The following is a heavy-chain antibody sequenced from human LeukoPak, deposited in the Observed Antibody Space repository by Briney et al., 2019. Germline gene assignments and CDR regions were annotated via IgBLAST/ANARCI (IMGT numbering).Heavy chain of an antibody. V-gene: IGHV3-30*02. D-gene: IGHD2-2*01. Sequence: GGSLRLSCAASGFTFSSYGMHWVRQAPGKGLEWVAFIRYDGSNKYYADSVKGRFTISRDNSKNTLYLQMNSLRADDTAVYYCARAAIVVVPAGPFDYWGQGTLVTVSS. J-gene: IGHJ4*02. CDR2: IRYDGSNK. CDR3: ARAAIVVVPAGPFDY. CDR1: GFTFSSYG.